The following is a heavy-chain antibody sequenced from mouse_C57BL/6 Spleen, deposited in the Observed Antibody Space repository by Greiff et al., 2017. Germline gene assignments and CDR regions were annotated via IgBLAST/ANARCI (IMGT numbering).Heavy chain of an antibody. CDR2: INPNYGTT. V-gene: IGHV1-39*01. CDR3: ASITGSSEGFAY. Sequence: EVKLVESGPELVKPGASVKISCKASGYSFTDYNMNWVKQSNGKSLEWIGVINPNYGTTSYNQKFKGKATLTVDQSSSTAYMQLNSLTSEDSAVYYCASITGSSEGFAYWGQGTLVTVSA. CDR1: GYSFTDYN. D-gene: IGHD4-1*01. J-gene: IGHJ3*01.